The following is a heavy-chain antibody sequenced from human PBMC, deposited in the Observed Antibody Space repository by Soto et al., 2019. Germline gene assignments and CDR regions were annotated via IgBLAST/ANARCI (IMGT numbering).Heavy chain of an antibody. J-gene: IGHJ2*01. CDR2: INDRGSI. CDR3: ARESHDILTGPPWVWYFDL. CDR1: GGSFSGYY. Sequence: QVQLQQWGAGPLRPLETLSLTCGVSGGSFSGYYWAWIRQSPGKGLEWIGEINDRGSINYNPSLKSRVRIPVDTSKNHYPLNLRAVTAADTAVYYCARESHDILTGPPWVWYFDLWGRGTLVTVSS. V-gene: IGHV4-34*01. D-gene: IGHD3-9*01.